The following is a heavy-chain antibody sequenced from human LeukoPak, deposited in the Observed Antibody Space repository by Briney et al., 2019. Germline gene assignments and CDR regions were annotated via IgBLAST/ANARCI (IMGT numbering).Heavy chain of an antibody. CDR1: GFTFSGYP. CDR3: AKRFGSGYYPGDAFDI. V-gene: IGHV3-30-3*02. D-gene: IGHD3-3*01. CDR2: ISYDGSNK. J-gene: IGHJ3*02. Sequence: PGGSLRLSCAASGFTFSGYPIHWVRQAPGKGLEWVAVISYDGSNKYYADSVKGRFTVSRDNSKNTLYLQMNSLRAEDTAVYYCAKRFGSGYYPGDAFDIWGQGTMVTVSS.